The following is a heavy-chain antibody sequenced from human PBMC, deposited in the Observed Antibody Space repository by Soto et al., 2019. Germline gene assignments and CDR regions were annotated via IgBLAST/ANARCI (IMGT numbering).Heavy chain of an antibody. D-gene: IGHD2-2*01. V-gene: IGHV3-30-3*01. CDR1: GFTFSSYA. J-gene: IGHJ6*02. CDR2: ISYDGSKN. CDR3: ANFVVVPAAFSLAV. Sequence: QVQLVESGGGVVQPGRSVRLSCAAAGFTFSSYAMHWVRQAPGKALEWVAVISYDGSKNYYADSVKGRFTISRDNSKNTRYLPRYSLRAEDTAVDYWANFVVVPAAFSLAVWGQGTTLTVSS.